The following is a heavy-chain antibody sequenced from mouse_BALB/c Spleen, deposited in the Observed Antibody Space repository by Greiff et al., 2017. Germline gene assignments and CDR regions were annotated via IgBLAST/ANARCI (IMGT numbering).Heavy chain of an antibody. D-gene: IGHD2-10*02. J-gene: IGHJ3*01. Sequence: VQLQQSGPGLVQPSQSLSITCTVSGFSLTSYGVHWVRQSPGKGLEWLGVIWSGGSTDYNAAFISRLSISKDNSKSQVFFKMNSLQANDTAIYYCARVSYGRASFAYWGQGTLVTVSA. V-gene: IGHV2-2*02. CDR2: IWSGGST. CDR3: ARVSYGRASFAY. CDR1: GFSLTSYG.